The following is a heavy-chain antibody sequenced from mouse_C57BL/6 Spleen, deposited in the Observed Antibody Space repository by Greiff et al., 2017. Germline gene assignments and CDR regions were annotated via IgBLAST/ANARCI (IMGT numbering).Heavy chain of an antibody. CDR2: IDPETGGT. CDR1: GYTFTDYE. Sequence: QVQLQQSGAELVRPGASVTLSCKASGYTFTDYEMHWVKQTPVHGLEWIGAIDPETGGTAYNQKFKGKAILTADKSSSTAYMELRSLTSEDSAVYYCTSLYGNRFAYWGQGTLVTVSA. D-gene: IGHD2-1*01. CDR3: TSLYGNRFAY. V-gene: IGHV1-15*01. J-gene: IGHJ3*01.